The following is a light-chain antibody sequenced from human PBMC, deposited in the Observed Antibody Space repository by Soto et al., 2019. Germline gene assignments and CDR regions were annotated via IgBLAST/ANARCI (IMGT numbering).Light chain of an antibody. J-gene: IGLJ1*01. V-gene: IGLV2-14*01. CDR2: EVS. Sequence: QSALTQPASVSGSPGQSITISCTGTSSDVGGYNYVSWYQQHPGKAPKLMIYEVSNRPSGVSNRFSGSKSGNTASLTISGLQAEDEADYYCSSYTRSSTSYVCGTGTKVT. CDR3: SSYTRSSTSYV. CDR1: SSDVGGYNY.